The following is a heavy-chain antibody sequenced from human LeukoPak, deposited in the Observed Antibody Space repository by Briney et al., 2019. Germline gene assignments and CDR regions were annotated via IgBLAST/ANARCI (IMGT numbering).Heavy chain of an antibody. V-gene: IGHV4-61*08. CDR2: ISYTGST. D-gene: IGHD3-10*01. CDR3: ARDDYRGVTNFDP. Sequence: SSETLSLTCTVSGGSISSGGYYWSWIRQPPGKGLEWIGYISYTGSTNYNPSLKSRVTISVDTSKNQFSLQLTSVTAADTAVYYCARDDYRGVTNFDPWGQGTLVTVSS. CDR1: GGSISSGGYY. J-gene: IGHJ5*02.